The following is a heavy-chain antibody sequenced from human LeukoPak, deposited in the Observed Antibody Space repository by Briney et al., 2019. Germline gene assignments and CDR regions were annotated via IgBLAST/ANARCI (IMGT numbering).Heavy chain of an antibody. CDR1: GFTFSSYN. CDR2: ISGSGGST. D-gene: IGHD2-2*01. V-gene: IGHV3-23*01. CDR3: AKPPRQLSHTPFDY. Sequence: GGSLRLSCAASGFTFSSYNMHWVRQAPGKGLEWVSAISGSGGSTYYADSVKGRFTISRDNSKNTLYLQMNSLRAEDTAVYYCAKPPRQLSHTPFDYWGQGTLVTVSS. J-gene: IGHJ4*02.